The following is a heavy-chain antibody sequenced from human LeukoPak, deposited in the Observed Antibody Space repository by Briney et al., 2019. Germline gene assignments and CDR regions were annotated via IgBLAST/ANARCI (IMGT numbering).Heavy chain of an antibody. V-gene: IGHV3-21*01. Sequence: PGGCLRLSCAASGFTFSSYSMNWVRQAPGKGLEWVSSIISISSYIYYADSVKGRFTISTDNAKNSVYLQMNSLRAEDSAVYYCAREVEKQLVQTLDYGGQGTPVTVS. CDR2: IISISSYI. J-gene: IGHJ4*02. D-gene: IGHD6-6*01. CDR1: GFTFSSYS. CDR3: AREVEKQLVQTLDY.